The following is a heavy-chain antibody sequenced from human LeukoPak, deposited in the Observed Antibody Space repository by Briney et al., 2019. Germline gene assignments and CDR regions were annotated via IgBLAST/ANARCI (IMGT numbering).Heavy chain of an antibody. CDR3: ARESGEAVVTRYFGY. CDR1: GYTFTSYY. J-gene: IGHJ4*02. CDR2: ISPGGGST. D-gene: IGHD2-21*02. V-gene: IGHV1-46*01. Sequence: ASVKVSCKASGYTFTSYYMHWVRQAPGQGLEWMGIISPGGGSTSYTQKFQGRVTMTRDTSTSTVYMDLSSLTSEDTAMYYCARESGEAVVTRYFGYWGQGTLVTVSS.